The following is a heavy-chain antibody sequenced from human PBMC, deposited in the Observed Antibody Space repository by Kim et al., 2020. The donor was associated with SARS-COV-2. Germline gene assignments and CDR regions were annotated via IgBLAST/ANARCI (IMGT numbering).Heavy chain of an antibody. CDR3: ASVPPIGSGNLYYFDY. CDR1: GGTFSSYA. J-gene: IGHJ4*02. CDR2: IIPIFGTA. D-gene: IGHD2-15*01. Sequence: SVKVSCKASGGTFSSYAISWVRQAPGQGLEWMGGIIPIFGTANYAQKFQGRVTITADESTSTAYMELSSLRSEDTAVYYCASVPPIGSGNLYYFDYWGQGTLVTVSS. V-gene: IGHV1-69*13.